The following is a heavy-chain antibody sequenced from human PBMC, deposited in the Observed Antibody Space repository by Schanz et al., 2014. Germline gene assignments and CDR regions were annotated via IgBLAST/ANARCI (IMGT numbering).Heavy chain of an antibody. CDR2: ISTYNGNT. V-gene: IGHV1-18*01. J-gene: IGHJ4*02. Sequence: QVHLVQSGAEVKRPGASVKVSCTASGYTFTSYGISWVRQAPGQGLEWMGWISTYNGNTKYGQKVQGRVTMTTDTSTNTAYMELRSMRSDDTAVYYCARDAADFYDILTEEDYWGQGTLVTVSS. CDR1: GYTFTSYG. D-gene: IGHD3-9*01. CDR3: ARDAADFYDILTEEDY.